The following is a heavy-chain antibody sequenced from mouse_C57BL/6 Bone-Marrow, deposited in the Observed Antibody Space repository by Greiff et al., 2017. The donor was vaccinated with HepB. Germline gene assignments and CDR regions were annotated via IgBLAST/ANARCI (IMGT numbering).Heavy chain of an antibody. D-gene: IGHD2-4*01. CDR3: ARGGYDYDRYFDV. J-gene: IGHJ1*03. CDR1: GYSITSGYY. CDR2: ISYDGSN. Sequence: DVKLMESGPGLVKPSQSLSLTCSVTGYSITSGYYWNWIRQFPGNKLEWMGYISYDGSNNYNPSLKNRISITRDTSKNQFFLKLNSVTTEDTATYYCARGGYDYDRYFDVWGTGTTVTVSS. V-gene: IGHV3-6*01.